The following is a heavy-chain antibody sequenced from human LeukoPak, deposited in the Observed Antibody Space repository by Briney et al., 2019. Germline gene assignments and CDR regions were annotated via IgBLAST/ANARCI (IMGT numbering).Heavy chain of an antibody. V-gene: IGHV1-2*06. J-gene: IGHJ3*02. CDR2: TNPNSGGT. CDR1: GYTFTGYY. D-gene: IGHD2-8*01. CDR3: ARVFRGYCTNGACAFEAFDI. Sequence: ASVKVSCKASGYTFTGYYMHWVRQAPGQGLEWMGRTNPNSGGTNYAQKFQGRVTMTRDTSISTAYMELSRLRSDDTAVYYCARVFRGYCTNGACAFEAFDIWGQGTMVTVSS.